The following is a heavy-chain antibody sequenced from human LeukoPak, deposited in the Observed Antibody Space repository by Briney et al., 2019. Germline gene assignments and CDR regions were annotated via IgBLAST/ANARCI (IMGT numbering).Heavy chain of an antibody. Sequence: GGSLRLSCAASGFTFSSYGMSWVRQTPGKRLEWVSAISGSGGNTYDADSVKGRFTISRDNSKNTLYLQMNSLRAEDTAVYYCARRSGIAVAGAFDYWGQGTLVTVSS. D-gene: IGHD6-19*01. CDR2: ISGSGGNT. J-gene: IGHJ4*02. CDR1: GFTFSSYG. V-gene: IGHV3-23*01. CDR3: ARRSGIAVAGAFDY.